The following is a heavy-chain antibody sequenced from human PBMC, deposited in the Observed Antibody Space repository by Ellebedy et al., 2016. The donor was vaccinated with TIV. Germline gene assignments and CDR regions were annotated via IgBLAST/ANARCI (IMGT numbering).Heavy chain of an antibody. V-gene: IGHV4-4*02. CDR3: ARDFCSSTSCLNYFDY. CDR1: GDSISSSNW. Sequence: MPSETLSLTCAVSGDSISSSNWWNWVRQPPGKGLEWIGEIDHSGTTNYNPSLKSRVTISVDKSKNQFSLMLNSVTAADTAVYYCARDFCSSTSCLNYFDYWGQGALVTVSS. CDR2: IDHSGTT. D-gene: IGHD2-2*01. J-gene: IGHJ4*02.